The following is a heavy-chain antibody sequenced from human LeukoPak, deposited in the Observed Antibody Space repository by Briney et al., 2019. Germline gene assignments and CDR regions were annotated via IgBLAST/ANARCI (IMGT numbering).Heavy chain of an antibody. CDR3: ARDPATATYYYYYGMDV. D-gene: IGHD4-11*01. CDR1: GGSISSGGYY. J-gene: IGHJ6*02. V-gene: IGHV4-61*08. CDR2: IYYSGST. Sequence: PSETLSLTCTVSGGSISSGGYYWSWIRQHPGKGLEWIGYIYYSGSTNYNPSLKSRVTISVDTSKNQFSLKLSSVTAADTAVYYCARDPATATYYYYYGMDVWGQGTTVTVSS.